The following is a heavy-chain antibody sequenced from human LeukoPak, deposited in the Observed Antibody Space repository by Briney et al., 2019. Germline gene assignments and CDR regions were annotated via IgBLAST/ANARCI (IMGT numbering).Heavy chain of an antibody. CDR2: ITGSGGTT. J-gene: IGHJ4*02. V-gene: IGHV3-23*01. Sequence: TGGSLRLSCAASGFAFSNYGMNWVRQAPGKGLEWVSGITGSGGTTYYADSVKGRFTISRDNSKNTLYLQMNSPRAEDTAAYYCAKDTAGDEYYFDYWGQGTLVTVSS. D-gene: IGHD3-16*01. CDR1: GFAFSNYG. CDR3: AKDTAGDEYYFDY.